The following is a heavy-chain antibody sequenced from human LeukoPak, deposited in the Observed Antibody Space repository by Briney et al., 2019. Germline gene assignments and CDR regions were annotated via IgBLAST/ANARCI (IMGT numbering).Heavy chain of an antibody. Sequence: GGSLRLSCAAPGFTFSSNWMHWVRQAPGKGLVWVSRIKSDGSKTSYADSVKGRFTISRDNAKNTLYLQMNSLRAEDTAVYDCARDPHGGSGSDPHDAFDIWGQGTMVTVSS. J-gene: IGHJ3*02. CDR3: ARDPHGGSGSDPHDAFDI. CDR1: GFTFSSNW. D-gene: IGHD1-26*01. CDR2: IKSDGSKT. V-gene: IGHV3-74*01.